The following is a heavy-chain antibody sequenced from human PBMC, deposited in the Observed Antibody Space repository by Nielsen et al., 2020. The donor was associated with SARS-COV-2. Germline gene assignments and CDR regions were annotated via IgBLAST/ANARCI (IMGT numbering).Heavy chain of an antibody. D-gene: IGHD4-17*01. Sequence: SLKISCAASGFTFSSYEMNWVRQAPGKGLEWVSYISSSGSTIYYADSVKGRFTISRDNAKNSLYLQMNSLRAEDTAVYYCARRREADYGDYVNYFDYWGQGTLVTVSS. CDR1: GFTFSSYE. J-gene: IGHJ4*02. CDR3: ARRREADYGDYVNYFDY. CDR2: ISSSGSTI. V-gene: IGHV3-48*03.